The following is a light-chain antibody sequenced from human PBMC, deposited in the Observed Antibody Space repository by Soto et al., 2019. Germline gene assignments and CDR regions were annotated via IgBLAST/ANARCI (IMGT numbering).Light chain of an antibody. CDR3: QQYDNRIT. Sequence: DIQMTQSPSSLSASVGDRVTITCQASQDISNYLNWYQQKPGKAPKLLIYDASNLETGVPSRFSGSGSGTDFTFTISSLQPEEIATYYCQQYDNRITFGQGTRLEIK. CDR2: DAS. V-gene: IGKV1-33*01. CDR1: QDISNY. J-gene: IGKJ5*01.